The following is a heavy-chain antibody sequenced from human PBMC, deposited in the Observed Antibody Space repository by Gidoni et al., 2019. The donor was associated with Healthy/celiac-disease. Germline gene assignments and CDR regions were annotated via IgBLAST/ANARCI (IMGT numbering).Heavy chain of an antibody. Sequence: QVQLLESGGGVVQPGGSLRLSCAASGFTFSSYGMHWVRQAPGKGLEWVAFIRYDGSNKYYADSVKGRFTISRDNSKNTLYLQMNSLRAEDTAVYYCAKDRGWYNYYYYYMDVWGKGTTVTVSS. CDR2: IRYDGSNK. V-gene: IGHV3-30*02. D-gene: IGHD6-19*01. CDR3: AKDRGWYNYYYYYMDV. J-gene: IGHJ6*03. CDR1: GFTFSSYG.